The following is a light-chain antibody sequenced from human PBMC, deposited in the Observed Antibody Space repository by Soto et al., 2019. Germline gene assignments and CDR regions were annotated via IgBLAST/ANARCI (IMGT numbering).Light chain of an antibody. Sequence: DIQMTQFPSSLSASVGDRVTITCRASQGIRNDLGWYQQKPGKAPKRLIYAASSLQRGVPSRFSGSRSGTQFTLAISCLQPEDSATFYCLRHSTYPLTFGQGTKVEIK. CDR1: QGIRND. CDR2: AAS. V-gene: IGKV1-17*01. J-gene: IGKJ1*01. CDR3: LRHSTYPLT.